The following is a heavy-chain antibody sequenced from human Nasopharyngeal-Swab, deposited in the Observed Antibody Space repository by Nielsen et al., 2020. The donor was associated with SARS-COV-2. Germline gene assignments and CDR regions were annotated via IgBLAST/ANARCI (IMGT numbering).Heavy chain of an antibody. CDR2: IYYSGST. J-gene: IGHJ4*02. Sequence: SETLSLTCAVYGGSFSSYYWSWIRQPPGKGLEWIGYIYYSGSTKYNPSLKSRVTISVDTSKNQFSLKLSSVTAADTAVYYCARVMITFRGDYYFDYWGQGTLVTVSS. CDR1: GGSFSSYY. V-gene: IGHV4-59*13. D-gene: IGHD3-16*01. CDR3: ARVMITFRGDYYFDY.